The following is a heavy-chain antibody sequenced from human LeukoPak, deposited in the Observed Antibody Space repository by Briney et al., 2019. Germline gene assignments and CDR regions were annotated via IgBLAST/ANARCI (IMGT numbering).Heavy chain of an antibody. CDR1: GFTFSNAW. CDR3: TTGWPTVTTLMQLDYYYYYGMDV. V-gene: IGHV3-15*01. Sequence: GGSLRLSCAASGFTFSNAWMSWVRQAPGKGLEWVGRIKSKSDGGTTDYAAPVKGRFTISRDDSKNPLYLQMNSLKTEDTAVYYCTTGWPTVTTLMQLDYYYYYGMDVWGQGTTVTVSS. CDR2: IKSKSDGGTT. J-gene: IGHJ6*02. D-gene: IGHD4-17*01.